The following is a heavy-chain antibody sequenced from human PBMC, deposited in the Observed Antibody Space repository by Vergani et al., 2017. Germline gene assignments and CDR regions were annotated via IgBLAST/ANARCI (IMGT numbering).Heavy chain of an antibody. V-gene: IGHV4-4*07. D-gene: IGHD3-3*01. CDR2: IYTSGST. J-gene: IGHJ6*02. CDR3: ARDRQDYDFWRGYIERQAHDCMVV. CDR1: GGSISSYY. Sequence: QVQLQESGPGLVKPSETLSLTCTVSGGSISSYYWSWIRQPAGKGLEWIGRIYTSGSTNYNPSLKSRVTMSVDTSKNQFSLKLSSVPAADTAGYYCARDRQDYDFWRGYIERQAHDCMVVGGQGTTVTVSS.